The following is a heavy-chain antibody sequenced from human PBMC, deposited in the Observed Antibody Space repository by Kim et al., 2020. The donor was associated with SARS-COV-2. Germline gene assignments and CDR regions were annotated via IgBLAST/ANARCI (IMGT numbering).Heavy chain of an antibody. Sequence: SETLSLTCTVSGGSISSSSYYWGWIRQPPGKGLEWIGSIYYSGSTYYNPSLKSRVTISVDTSKNQFSLKLSSVTAADTAVYYCARDYSSGDPPHLWGQGTLVTVSS. CDR1: GGSISSSSYY. CDR2: IYYSGST. CDR3: ARDYSSGDPPHL. V-gene: IGHV4-39*07. D-gene: IGHD4-17*01. J-gene: IGHJ4*02.